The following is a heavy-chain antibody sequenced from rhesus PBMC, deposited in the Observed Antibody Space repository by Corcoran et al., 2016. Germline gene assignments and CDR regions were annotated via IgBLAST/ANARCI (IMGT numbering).Heavy chain of an antibody. CDR3: AKDAGDY. V-gene: IGHV5-43*01. J-gene: IGHJ4*01. CDR2: IYPGDPDT. Sequence: EVQLVQSGAEVKRPGESLRISCKTSGYSFTGSWISWVRQLPGKGLEWREMIYPGDPDTRYSPSFQGQVTISADKSISTAYLQWSSLKASDTATYYCAKDAGDYWGQGVLVTVSS. CDR1: GYSFTGSW.